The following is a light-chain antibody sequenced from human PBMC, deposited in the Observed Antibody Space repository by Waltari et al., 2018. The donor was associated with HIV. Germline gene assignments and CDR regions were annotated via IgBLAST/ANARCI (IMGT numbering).Light chain of an antibody. CDR1: SSDVGGSNY. Sequence: QSALTQPASVSGSPGQSITISCTGTSSDVGGSNYVSWYQQHPGKAPKLMIYEVTNRPSGVSNRFSGSKSANTASLTISGLQAEDEADYYCSSYTTSSTLVFGGGTKVTVL. CDR3: SSYTTSSTLV. V-gene: IGLV2-14*01. J-gene: IGLJ2*01. CDR2: EVT.